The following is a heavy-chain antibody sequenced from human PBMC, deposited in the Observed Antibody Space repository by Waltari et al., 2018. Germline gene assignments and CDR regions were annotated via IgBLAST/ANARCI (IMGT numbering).Heavy chain of an antibody. D-gene: IGHD2-15*01. V-gene: IGHV3-30*04. CDR3: ARGGNVVVILAATLDY. Sequence: QVQLVESGGGVVQPGRSLRLSCAASGFTFNNFAMHWVRQAPGTGLEWVALNALDGAKIYYTDSVRGRFTISRDKSKNTLYLQMESLKPEDTGVYYCARGGNVVVILAATLDYWGQGALVTVSS. CDR2: NALDGAKI. J-gene: IGHJ4*02. CDR1: GFTFNNFA.